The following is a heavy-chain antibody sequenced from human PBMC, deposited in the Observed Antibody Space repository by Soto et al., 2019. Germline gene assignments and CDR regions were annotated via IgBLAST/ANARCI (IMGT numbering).Heavy chain of an antibody. J-gene: IGHJ5*02. Sequence: SETLSLTCTVSGGSISSYYWSWIRQPPGKGLEWIGYIYYSGSTNYNPSLKSRVTISVDTSKNQFSLKLSSVTAADTAVYYCARTAGRKNWFDPWGQGTLVTVS. CDR3: ARTAGRKNWFDP. CDR2: IYYSGST. CDR1: GGSISSYY. V-gene: IGHV4-59*01.